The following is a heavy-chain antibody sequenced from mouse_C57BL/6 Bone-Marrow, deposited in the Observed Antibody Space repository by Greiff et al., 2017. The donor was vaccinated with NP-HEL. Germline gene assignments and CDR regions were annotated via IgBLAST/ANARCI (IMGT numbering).Heavy chain of an antibody. J-gene: IGHJ2*01. CDR3: ASGGRGVYN. V-gene: IGHV3-6*01. CDR1: GYSITRGYL. Sequence: EVQLQESGPGLVKPSQSLSLTCSVTGYSITRGYLLDWVREFSGKKLEWLGHIRYDGSKNYNPSLKNRISITRDTSKNQFFLKLNSVTTEDTATYYCASGGRGVYNWGQGTTLTVSS. CDR2: IRYDGSK. D-gene: IGHD1-1*01.